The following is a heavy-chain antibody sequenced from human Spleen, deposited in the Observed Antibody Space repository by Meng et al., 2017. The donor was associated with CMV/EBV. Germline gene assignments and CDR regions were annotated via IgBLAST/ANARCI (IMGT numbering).Heavy chain of an antibody. CDR3: ARHPPWSGYYLDYGMDV. Sequence: GESLKISCKGSGYSFTSYWIGWVRQMPGKGLEWMGIIYPGDSDTRYSPSFQGQVTISADKSISTAYLQWSSLKASDTAMYYCARHPPWSGYYLDYGMDVWGQGTTVTVSS. D-gene: IGHD3-3*01. J-gene: IGHJ6*02. V-gene: IGHV5-51*01. CDR1: GYSFTSYW. CDR2: IYPGDSDT.